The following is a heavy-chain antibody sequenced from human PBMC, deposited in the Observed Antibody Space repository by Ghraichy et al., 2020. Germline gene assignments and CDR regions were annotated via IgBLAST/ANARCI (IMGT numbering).Heavy chain of an antibody. V-gene: IGHV1-2*02. CDR1: GYTFTGYY. J-gene: IGHJ4*01. D-gene: IGHD6-13*01. CDR2: INPNSGGT. Sequence: ASVKGSCQVSGYTFTGYYLHWVRQAPGQGLEWMGWINPNSGGTDYAQKFQGRVTMTRDTSISTAYMELSRLRSDDTAVYYCAKAGGYSSYWYVSYYFDSWGHGTLVTVSS. CDR3: AKAGGYSSYWYVSYYFDS.